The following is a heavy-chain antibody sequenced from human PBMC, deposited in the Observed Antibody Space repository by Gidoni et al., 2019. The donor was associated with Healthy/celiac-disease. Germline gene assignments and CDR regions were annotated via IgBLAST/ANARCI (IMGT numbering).Heavy chain of an antibody. CDR1: GFTFDDYA. V-gene: IGHV3-9*01. Sequence: EVQLVESGGGLVQPGRSLRLSCAASGFTFDDYAMHWVRQAPGKGLEWVSGISWNSGSIGYADSVKGRFTISRDNAKNSLYLQMNSLRAEDTALYYCAKGLSHYYDSSGCPDYWGQGTLVTVSS. D-gene: IGHD3-22*01. CDR2: ISWNSGSI. CDR3: AKGLSHYYDSSGCPDY. J-gene: IGHJ4*02.